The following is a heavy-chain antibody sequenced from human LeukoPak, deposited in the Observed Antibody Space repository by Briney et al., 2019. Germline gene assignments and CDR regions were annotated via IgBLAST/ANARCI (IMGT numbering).Heavy chain of an antibody. J-gene: IGHJ3*02. V-gene: IGHV3-53*01. Sequence: GGSLRLSCAASGFTVSSNYMSWVRQAPGKGLEGVLVTYCGGRTYYADSVKGRFTISRDNSKNTLYLQMNSLRAEDTAVYYCAKEGWLRFLRDAFDIWGQGTMVTVSS. CDR1: GFTVSSNY. D-gene: IGHD5-12*01. CDR2: TYCGGRT. CDR3: AKEGWLRFLRDAFDI.